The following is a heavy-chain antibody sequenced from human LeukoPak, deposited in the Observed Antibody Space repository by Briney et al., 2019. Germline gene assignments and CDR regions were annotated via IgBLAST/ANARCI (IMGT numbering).Heavy chain of an antibody. CDR2: IYHSGST. J-gene: IGHJ4*02. V-gene: IGHV4-38-2*02. D-gene: IGHD1-26*01. CDR3: ARDRSGSYGGFDY. CDR1: GYSISSGYY. Sequence: SETLSLTCTVSGYSISSGYYWGWIRQPTGKGLEWIGSIYHSGSTYYNPSLKSRVTISVDTSKNQFSLKLSSVTAADTAVYYCARDRSGSYGGFDYWGQGTLVTVSS.